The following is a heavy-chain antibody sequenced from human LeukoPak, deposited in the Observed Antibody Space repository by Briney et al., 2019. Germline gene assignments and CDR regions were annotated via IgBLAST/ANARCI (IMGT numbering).Heavy chain of an antibody. D-gene: IGHD3-22*01. Sequence: ASVKVSCKASGYTFTSYDINWVRQATGQGLEWMGWMNPNSGNTGYAQKFQGRVTMTRNTSISTAYMELSSLRSEDTAGYYCASRYYDSSGYFGWRAPPLYYYYYGMDVWGQGTTVTVSS. CDR1: GYTFTSYD. CDR3: ASRYYDSSGYFGWRAPPLYYYYYGMDV. V-gene: IGHV1-8*01. J-gene: IGHJ6*02. CDR2: MNPNSGNT.